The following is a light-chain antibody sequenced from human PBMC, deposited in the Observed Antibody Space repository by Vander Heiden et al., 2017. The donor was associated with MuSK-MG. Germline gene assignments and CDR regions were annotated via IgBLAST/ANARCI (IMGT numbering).Light chain of an antibody. CDR1: QSISSY. CDR3: RQSNGTCWT. Sequence: DIQMTPSPSSLSASGGDRVTITGRASQSISSYLNRYQQKPGKAPKLLIYDASSLQSAVPSTFTGSRSRTDFTLTISRLQPEDFATYYCRQSNGTCWTFGQGTKLEIK. J-gene: IGKJ1*01. V-gene: IGKV1-39*01. CDR2: DAS.